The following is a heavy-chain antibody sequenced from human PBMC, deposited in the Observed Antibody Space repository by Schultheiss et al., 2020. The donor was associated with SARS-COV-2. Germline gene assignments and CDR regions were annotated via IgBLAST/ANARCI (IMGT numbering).Heavy chain of an antibody. CDR3: ARGSSGRYTLHFDN. V-gene: IGHV3-7*03. D-gene: IGHD1-26*01. J-gene: IGHJ4*02. Sequence: GSLRLSCAASGFTFSSYWMNWVRQAPGKGLEWVANIKQDGSEKHYVDSVKGRFTISRDNAKNSLDLQVNSLTAEDTALYYCARGSSGRYTLHFDNWGQGTLVTVSS. CDR2: IKQDGSEK. CDR1: GFTFSSYW.